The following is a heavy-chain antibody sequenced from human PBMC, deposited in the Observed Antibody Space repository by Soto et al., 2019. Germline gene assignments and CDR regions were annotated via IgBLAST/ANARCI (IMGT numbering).Heavy chain of an antibody. Sequence: EVQLLESGGGLVQPGGSLRLSCAASGFTFSSYAMSWVRQAPGKGLEWVSAISGSGGSTYYADSVKGRFTISRDNSKNTLYLQMNSLRAEDTAVDYCALRLLRDFDWLLRVAGGFDPWGQGTLVTVSS. CDR3: ALRLLRDFDWLLRVAGGFDP. CDR1: GFTFSSYA. V-gene: IGHV3-23*01. CDR2: ISGSGGST. D-gene: IGHD3-9*01. J-gene: IGHJ5*02.